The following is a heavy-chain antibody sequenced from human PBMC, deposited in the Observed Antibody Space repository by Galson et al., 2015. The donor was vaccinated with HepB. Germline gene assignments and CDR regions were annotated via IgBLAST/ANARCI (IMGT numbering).Heavy chain of an antibody. CDR3: ARNTPSSGYHGLHY. CDR1: GSTFSNYG. J-gene: IGHJ4*02. D-gene: IGHD5-12*01. Sequence: SLRLSCAASGSTFSNYGMHWVRQAPGKGLEWVAYIRYDGSVKYYGDSVKGRFAISRDNSENTLYLQMNSLRAEDTAVYYCARNTPSSGYHGLHYGGQGTLVTVSS. CDR2: IRYDGSVK. V-gene: IGHV3-30*02.